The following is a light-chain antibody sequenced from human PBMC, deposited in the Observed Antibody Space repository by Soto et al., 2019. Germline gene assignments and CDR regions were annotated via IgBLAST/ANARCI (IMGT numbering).Light chain of an antibody. CDR3: QHYSNWPPT. V-gene: IGKV3-15*01. CDR1: QSVNRN. Sequence: EMVMTQSPATLSVSPGERVTLSCRASQSVNRNLAWYQQKPGQGPSLLIYYASTRATGVPDRFTGSGSGTEFTLTISSLEPEDFGVYYCQHYSNWPPTFGPGTKVEIK. CDR2: YAS. J-gene: IGKJ3*01.